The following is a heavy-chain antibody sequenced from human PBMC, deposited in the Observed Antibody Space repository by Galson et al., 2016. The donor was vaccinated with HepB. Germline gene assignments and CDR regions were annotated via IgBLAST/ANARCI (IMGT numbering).Heavy chain of an antibody. CDR3: ARAVMLGRGMDV. CDR2: TFYRSTWEN. J-gene: IGHJ6*02. V-gene: IGHV6-1*01. D-gene: IGHD3-10*01. Sequence: QSPSRGLEWLGRTFYRSTWENHYAGSVKNRITISPDTSRNQFSLHLNSVTPEDTAVYYCARAVMLGRGMDVWGQGTTVTVSS.